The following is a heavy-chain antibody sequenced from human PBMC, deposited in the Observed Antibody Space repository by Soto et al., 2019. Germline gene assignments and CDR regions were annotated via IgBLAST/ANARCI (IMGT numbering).Heavy chain of an antibody. CDR2: IYYSGST. Sequence: SETLSLTCTVSGGSISTYYWGWIRQPPGKGLEWIGYIYYSGSTNYNPSLSLKSRVTMSVDTSKNQFSLRLSSVTAADTAVYYCARWAVGLQCLDYWGQGTLVTVS. J-gene: IGHJ4*02. D-gene: IGHD5-12*01. CDR1: GGSISTYY. V-gene: IGHV4-59*01. CDR3: ARWAVGLQCLDY.